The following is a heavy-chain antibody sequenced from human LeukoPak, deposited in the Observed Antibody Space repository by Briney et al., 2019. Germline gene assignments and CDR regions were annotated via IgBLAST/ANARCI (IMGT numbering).Heavy chain of an antibody. CDR1: GFTFSSYA. CDR2: ISGSGGST. J-gene: IGHJ3*02. CDR3: AKDISPEGDGSEGDAFDI. D-gene: IGHD3-10*01. V-gene: IGHV3-23*01. Sequence: GGSLRLSCAASGFTFSSYAMSWVRQAPGKGLEWVSAISGSGGSTYYADSVKGRFTISRDNSKNTLYLQMNSLRAEDTALYYCAKDISPEGDGSEGDAFDIWGQGTMVTVSS.